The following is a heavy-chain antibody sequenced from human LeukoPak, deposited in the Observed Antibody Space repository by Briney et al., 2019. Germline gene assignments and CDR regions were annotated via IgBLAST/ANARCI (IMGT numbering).Heavy chain of an antibody. V-gene: IGHV3-66*01. CDR2: IYSGGST. Sequence: SGGSLRLSCAASGFTVSSNYMSWVRQAPGKGLEWVSVIYSGGSTYYADSVKGRFTISRDNSKNTLYLQMNSLRAEDTAVYYCARTYYYGSGNYNDAFDIWGQGTMVTVSS. D-gene: IGHD3-10*01. J-gene: IGHJ3*02. CDR3: ARTYYYGSGNYNDAFDI. CDR1: GFTVSSNY.